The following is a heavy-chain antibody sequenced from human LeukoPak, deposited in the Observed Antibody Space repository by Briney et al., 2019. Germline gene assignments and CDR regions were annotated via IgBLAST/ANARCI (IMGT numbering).Heavy chain of an antibody. CDR2: INPSGGST. J-gene: IGHJ4*02. CDR3: ARASPGWFGEPVEFDY. D-gene: IGHD3-10*01. Sequence: ASVKVSCKASGYTFTSYYMHWVRQAPGLGLEWMGIINPSGGSTSYAQKFQGRVTMTRDTSTSTVYMELSSLRSEDTAVYYCARASPGWFGEPVEFDYWGQGTLVTVSS. V-gene: IGHV1-46*01. CDR1: GYTFTSYY.